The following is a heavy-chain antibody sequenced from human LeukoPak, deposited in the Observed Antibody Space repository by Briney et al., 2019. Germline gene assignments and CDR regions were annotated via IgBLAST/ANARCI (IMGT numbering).Heavy chain of an antibody. Sequence: GASVKVSFKASGYTFIISAISWVRQAPGQGLEWMGWISPYNGDTSYAQNLQGRVTMTTDTSTNTAYMELRSLRSDDTAVYYCARGPSDIVVVVAPTSHAFDIWGRGTMVTVSS. J-gene: IGHJ3*02. V-gene: IGHV1-18*01. CDR1: GYTFIISA. CDR2: ISPYNGDT. D-gene: IGHD2-15*01. CDR3: ARGPSDIVVVVAPTSHAFDI.